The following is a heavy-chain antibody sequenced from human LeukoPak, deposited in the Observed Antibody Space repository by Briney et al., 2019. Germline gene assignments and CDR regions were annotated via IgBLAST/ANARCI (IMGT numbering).Heavy chain of an antibody. J-gene: IGHJ4*02. D-gene: IGHD6-6*01. V-gene: IGHV4-34*01. Sequence: PSETLSLTCAVYGGSFSGYYWSWIRQPPGKGLEWIGEINHSGSTNYNPSLKSRVTISVDTSKNQFSLKLSSVTAADTAVYYCARRVRSRSGIAARRRDYWGQGTLVTVSS. CDR3: ARRVRSRSGIAARRRDY. CDR1: GGSFSGYY. CDR2: INHSGST.